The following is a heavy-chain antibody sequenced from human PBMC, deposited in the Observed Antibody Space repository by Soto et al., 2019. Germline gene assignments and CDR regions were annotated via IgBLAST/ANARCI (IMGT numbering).Heavy chain of an antibody. CDR2: ITPDGSEN. V-gene: IGHV3-7*04. CDR1: GFTLNNLG. D-gene: IGHD3-9*01. CDR3: ARANFDI. Sequence: EVQLVESGGGLVQPGGSLRLSCAPSGFTLNNLGMSWVRQAPGKGLEGVANITPDGSENSYVDSVKGRFTISRDNAKNSLYLQMNNLGAEDTAVYYCARANFDIRGQGTLVTVSS. J-gene: IGHJ4*02.